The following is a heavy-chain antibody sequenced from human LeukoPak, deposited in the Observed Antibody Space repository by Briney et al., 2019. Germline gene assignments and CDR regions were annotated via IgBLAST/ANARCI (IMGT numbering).Heavy chain of an antibody. J-gene: IGHJ4*02. CDR2: IYTSGST. CDR1: GGSISSGSYY. V-gene: IGHV4-61*02. Sequence: SEILSLTCTVSGGSISSGSYYWSWIRQPAGKGLEWIGRIYTSGSTNYNPSLKSRVTISVDTSKNQFSLKLSSVTAADTAVYYCARESKYYDFWSGYYTFDYWGQGTLVTVSS. CDR3: ARESKYYDFWSGYYTFDY. D-gene: IGHD3-3*01.